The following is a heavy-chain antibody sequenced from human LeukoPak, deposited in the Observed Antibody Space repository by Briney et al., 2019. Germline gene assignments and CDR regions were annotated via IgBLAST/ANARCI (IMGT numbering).Heavy chain of an antibody. J-gene: IGHJ4*02. Sequence: GGSLRLSCAASGFTFFDYYMSWIRQAPGKGLEWLSYIGTGGSTIYYADSVKGRFTISRDNAKNSLYLQMNSLRAEDTAVYYCARDRMTWGRSYYFDYWGQGTLVTVSS. D-gene: IGHD7-27*01. CDR3: ARDRMTWGRSYYFDY. V-gene: IGHV3-11*04. CDR2: IGTGGSTI. CDR1: GFTFFDYY.